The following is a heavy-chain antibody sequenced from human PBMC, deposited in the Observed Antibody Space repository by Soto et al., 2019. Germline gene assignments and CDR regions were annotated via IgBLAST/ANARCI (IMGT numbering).Heavy chain of an antibody. CDR2: ISDYNGNT. CDR1: GYSFTSYG. Sequence: QVQLVQSGAAVKKPGASVKVSCKASGYSFTSYGFSWVRQAPGQGLEWMGWISDYNGNTNYAQKLQVRVTMTTDTSTSTAYMELRSLRSDDTAVYHCAGSSIAAGCALDIWGQGTMVTVSS. CDR3: AGSSIAAGCALDI. D-gene: IGHD6-13*01. V-gene: IGHV1-18*04. J-gene: IGHJ3*02.